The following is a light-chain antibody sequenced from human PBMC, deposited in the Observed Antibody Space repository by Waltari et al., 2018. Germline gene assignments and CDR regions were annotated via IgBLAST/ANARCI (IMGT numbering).Light chain of an antibody. V-gene: IGKV3-15*01. CDR3: QHYQTWPPYT. CDR2: GTS. J-gene: IGKJ2*01. Sequence: EIVLTQSPATLSVSPGERATLFCRASQSVPTKLAWYQQRPGQPPRLLIYGTSTRASDIPARFSGSGFGTEFTLTISSLQSEDLGVYYCQHYQTWPPYTFGQGTKLEIK. CDR1: QSVPTK.